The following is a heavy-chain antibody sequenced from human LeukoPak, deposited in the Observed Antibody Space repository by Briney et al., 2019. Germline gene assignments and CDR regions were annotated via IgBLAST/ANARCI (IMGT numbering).Heavy chain of an antibody. CDR3: ARDLGYTYGSDY. CDR2: IYSGGST. CDR1: GFTFDDYG. Sequence: GGSLRLSCAASGFTFDDYGMSWVRQAPGKGLEWVSVIYSGGSTYYADSVKGRFTISRDNSKNTLYLQMNSLRAEDTAVYYCARDLGYTYGSDYWGQGTLVTVSS. V-gene: IGHV3-53*01. J-gene: IGHJ4*02. D-gene: IGHD5-18*01.